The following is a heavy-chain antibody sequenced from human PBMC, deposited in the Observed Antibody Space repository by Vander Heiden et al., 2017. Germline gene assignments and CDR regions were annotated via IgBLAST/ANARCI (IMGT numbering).Heavy chain of an antibody. CDR3: AKLRVTSMWDAFAI. V-gene: IGHV3-23*01. Sequence: EVQLLESGGGLVQRGGSLRLSCAAAGFTVSSYAMSWVRQAPGKGLEWVSAISGTGGTTYYADSVKGRFTISRDNSKNTLYLQVNSLRAEDTAVYYCAKLRVTSMWDAFAIWGQGTMVTVSS. CDR2: ISGTGGTT. CDR1: GFTVSSYA. J-gene: IGHJ3*02. D-gene: IGHD2-2*01.